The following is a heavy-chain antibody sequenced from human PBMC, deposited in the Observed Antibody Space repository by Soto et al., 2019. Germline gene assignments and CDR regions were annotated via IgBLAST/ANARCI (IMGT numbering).Heavy chain of an antibody. D-gene: IGHD3-10*01. CDR2: IYYSGGT. CDR3: AKGVRRVPNWFDP. Sequence: QVQLQESGPGLVRPSQTLSLSCSVSGGSISNSANHWSWIRHDAGKGLEWIGYIYYSGGTYYSPSLKGRVTMSIDASKNQFSLKLSSVTAADTAMYYCAKGVRRVPNWFDPWGQGTLVTVSS. CDR1: GGSISNSANH. V-gene: IGHV4-31*03. J-gene: IGHJ5*02.